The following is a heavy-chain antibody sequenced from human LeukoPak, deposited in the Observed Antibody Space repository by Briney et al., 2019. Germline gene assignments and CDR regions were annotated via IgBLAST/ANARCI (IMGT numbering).Heavy chain of an antibody. CDR2: ISAYNGNT. V-gene: IGHV1-18*01. D-gene: IGHD2-15*01. J-gene: IGHJ4*02. Sequence: ASVKVSCKASGYTFTNYGFTWVRQAPGQGLEWVGWISAYNGNTNYAQKFQGRVTVTTDTPTSTAYMELRSLRSDDTAVYYCARASQGGCSGGSCYPAWWGQGTLVTVSS. CDR1: GYTFTNYG. CDR3: ARASQGGCSGGSCYPAW.